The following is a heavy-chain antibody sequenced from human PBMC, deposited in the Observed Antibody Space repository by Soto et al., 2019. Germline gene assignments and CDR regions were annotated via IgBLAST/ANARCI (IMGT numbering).Heavy chain of an antibody. CDR2: IIPIFGTA. Sequence: SVKVSCKASGGTFSSYAISWVRQAPGQGLEWMGGIIPIFGTANYAQKFQGRVTITADESTSTAYMELSSLRSEDTAVYYCARGMDILTGYSVYYFDYWGQGTLVTVSS. CDR3: ARGMDILTGYSVYYFDY. CDR1: GGTFSSYA. V-gene: IGHV1-69*13. J-gene: IGHJ4*02. D-gene: IGHD3-9*01.